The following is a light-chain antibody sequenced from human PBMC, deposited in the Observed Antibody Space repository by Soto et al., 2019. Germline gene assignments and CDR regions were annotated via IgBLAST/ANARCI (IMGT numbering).Light chain of an antibody. J-gene: IGKJ1*01. V-gene: IGKV1-5*03. Sequence: DIQMTQSTSTLSGSVGDRVTITCRASQTISSWLAWYQQKPGKAPKLLIYKASTLKSGVPSGFSGSGSGTEFTLTISSLQPDDFATYYCQHYNSYSEAFGQGTMVDI. CDR1: QTISSW. CDR2: KAS. CDR3: QHYNSYSEA.